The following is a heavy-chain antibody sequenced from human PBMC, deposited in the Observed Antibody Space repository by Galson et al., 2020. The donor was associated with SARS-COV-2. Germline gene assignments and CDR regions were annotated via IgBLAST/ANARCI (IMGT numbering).Heavy chain of an antibody. CDR3: ASSLLWFGELWY. J-gene: IGHJ4*02. V-gene: IGHV3-30*04. Sequence: GESLKISCAASGFTFSSYAMHWVRQAPGKGLEWVAVISYDGSNKYYADSVKGRFTISRDNSKNTLYLQMNSLRAEDTAVYYCASSLLWFGELWYWGQGTLVTVSS. D-gene: IGHD3-10*01. CDR1: GFTFSSYA. CDR2: ISYDGSNK.